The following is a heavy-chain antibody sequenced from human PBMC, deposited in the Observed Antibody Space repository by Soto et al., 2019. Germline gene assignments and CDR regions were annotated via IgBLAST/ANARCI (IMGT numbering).Heavy chain of an antibody. CDR2: ISSSGSTI. D-gene: IGHD3-3*01. CDR3: ARDTPGGYYDFWSGYSPGPYYYYGMDV. J-gene: IGHJ6*02. Sequence: GGSLRLSCASSGFTFISYEMNWVRQAPGKGLEWVSYISSSGSTIYYADSVKGRFTISRDNAKNSLYLQMNSLRAEDTAVYYCARDTPGGYYDFWSGYSPGPYYYYGMDVWGQGTTVTVSS. V-gene: IGHV3-48*03. CDR1: GFTFISYE.